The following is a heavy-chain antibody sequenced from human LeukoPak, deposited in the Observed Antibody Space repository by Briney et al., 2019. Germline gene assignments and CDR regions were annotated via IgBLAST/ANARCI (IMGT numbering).Heavy chain of an antibody. V-gene: IGHV3-7*03. CDR3: ARGPSYVWGSYRYTILCYFDY. J-gene: IGHJ4*02. Sequence: GGSLRLSCAASGFTFSSYWMSWVRQAPGKGLEWVANIKQDGSEKYYVDSVKGRFTISRDNAKNSLYLQMNSLRAEDTAVYYCARGPSYVWGSYRYTILCYFDYWGQGTLVTVSS. CDR1: GFTFSSYW. D-gene: IGHD3-16*02. CDR2: IKQDGSEK.